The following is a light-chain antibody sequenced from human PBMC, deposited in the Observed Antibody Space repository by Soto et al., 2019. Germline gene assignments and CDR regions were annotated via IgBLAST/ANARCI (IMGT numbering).Light chain of an antibody. Sequence: QSALTQPASVSGSPGQSITISCTGTSSDVGAYNYVSWYQQHPGKAPKLVIYEVNNRPSGISNRFSGSKSGNTASLTISGLQAADEPDYFCSSYTTSITLVFGTGTKVTVL. CDR2: EVN. J-gene: IGLJ1*01. CDR3: SSYTTSITLV. CDR1: SSDVGAYNY. V-gene: IGLV2-14*01.